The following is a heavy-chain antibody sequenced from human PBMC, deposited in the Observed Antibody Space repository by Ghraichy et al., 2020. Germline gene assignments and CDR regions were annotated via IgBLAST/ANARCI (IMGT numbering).Heavy chain of an antibody. CDR2: ISGSGGST. CDR1: GFTFSSYA. V-gene: IGHV3-23*01. CDR3: AKDPEDIVVVPALNWFDP. D-gene: IGHD2-2*01. J-gene: IGHJ5*02. Sequence: GGSLRLSCAASGFTFSSYAMSWVRQAPGKGLEWVSAISGSGGSTYYADSVKGRFTISRDNSKNTLYLQMNSLRAEDTAVYYCAKDPEDIVVVPALNWFDPWGQGTLVTVSS.